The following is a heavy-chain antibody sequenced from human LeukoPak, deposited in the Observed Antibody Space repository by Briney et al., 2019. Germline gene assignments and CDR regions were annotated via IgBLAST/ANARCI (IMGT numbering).Heavy chain of an antibody. CDR1: GITFSNFA. V-gene: IGHV3-23*01. D-gene: IGHD5-12*01. CDR2: IIGSSGDT. J-gene: IGHJ4*02. CDR3: AKGAYDYIEMGYFDS. Sequence: GGSLRLSWAGSGITFSNFAMRWVRQAPGKGLEWVSLIIGSSGDTFYADSVKGRFTISRDNSKNRLYLQMNSLRAEDTALYYCAKGAYDYIEMGYFDSWGQGTLVTVSS.